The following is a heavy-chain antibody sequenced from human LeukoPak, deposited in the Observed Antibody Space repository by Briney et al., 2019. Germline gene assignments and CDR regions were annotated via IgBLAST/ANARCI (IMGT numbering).Heavy chain of an antibody. Sequence: GGCLRLSCAASGFTFSNTWMNWVRQAPGKGLEWVSSISSGSTYTNYADSVKGRFTISRDNAKNSLYLKMNSLRVEDTAVYYCARNGYSGYDRLNWFDPWGQGTLVTVSS. D-gene: IGHD5-12*01. V-gene: IGHV3-11*03. CDR1: GFTFSNTW. CDR3: ARNGYSGYDRLNWFDP. CDR2: ISSGSTYT. J-gene: IGHJ5*02.